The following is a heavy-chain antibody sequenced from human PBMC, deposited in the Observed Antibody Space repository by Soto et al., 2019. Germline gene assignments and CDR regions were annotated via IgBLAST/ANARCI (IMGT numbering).Heavy chain of an antibody. Sequence: SETLSLTCNVSGGSIYTYYWNWIRQSPGKGLEWIGYISDGGSTNYNPSLKSRVTISVDTSKNQFSLKLSSVTAADTAVYYCARASFSGYSPFDYWGQGTLVTVSS. CDR2: ISDGGST. J-gene: IGHJ4*02. V-gene: IGHV4-59*01. CDR3: ARASFSGYSPFDY. D-gene: IGHD3-22*01. CDR1: GGSIYTYY.